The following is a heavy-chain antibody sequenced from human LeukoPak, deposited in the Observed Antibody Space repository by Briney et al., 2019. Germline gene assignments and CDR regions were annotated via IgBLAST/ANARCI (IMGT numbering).Heavy chain of an antibody. CDR3: AKDRGSSWSTTNFDY. CDR1: GFTFRTYW. V-gene: IGHV3-7*03. CDR2: IKQDGSEK. Sequence: GGSLRLSCAASGFTFRTYWMSWVRQAPGKGLEWVANIKQDGSEKYYVDSVKGRFTISRDNAKNSLYLQMNSLRAEDTALYYCAKDRGSSWSTTNFDYWGQGTLLTVSS. D-gene: IGHD6-13*01. J-gene: IGHJ4*02.